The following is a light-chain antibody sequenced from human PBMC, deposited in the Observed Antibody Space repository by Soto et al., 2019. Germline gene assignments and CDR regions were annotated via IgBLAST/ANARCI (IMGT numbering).Light chain of an antibody. Sequence: QSALTQPASVSGSPGQSITISCTGTSSDIGAYNYVSWYQQHPGKAPKLMIYDVNIRPSGVSNRFSGSKSGNRASLTISGLQAEDEADYYCTSWTTSTTMIFGGGTKVTVL. J-gene: IGLJ2*01. CDR1: SSDIGAYNY. CDR2: DVN. V-gene: IGLV2-14*03. CDR3: TSWTTSTTMI.